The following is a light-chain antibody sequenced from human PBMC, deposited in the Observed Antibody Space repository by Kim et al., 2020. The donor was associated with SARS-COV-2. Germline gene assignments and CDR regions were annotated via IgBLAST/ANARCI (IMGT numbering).Light chain of an antibody. V-gene: IGLV1-44*01. Sequence: GPPGQRVTISCSGSSSNIESNTVNWYQQLPGTAPKLLIYSNNPRPSGVPDRFSGSKSGTSASLAISGLQSEDEADYYCAAWDDSLVFGGGTQLTVL. CDR2: SNN. CDR3: AAWDDSLV. J-gene: IGLJ2*01. CDR1: SSNIESNT.